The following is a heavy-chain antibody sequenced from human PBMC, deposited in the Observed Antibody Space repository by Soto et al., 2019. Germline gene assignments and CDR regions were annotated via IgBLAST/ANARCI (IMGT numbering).Heavy chain of an antibody. CDR3: AKGSSSSSMYYFDY. D-gene: IGHD6-13*01. CDR2: ISGSGGST. J-gene: IGHJ4*02. Sequence: EVPLLESGGGLVQPGGSLRLSCAASGFSFSSNAMSWVRQAPGKGLEWVSGISGSGGSTYYADSVKGRFTISRDNSKNTLYLQMNRLRAEDTAVYYCAKGSSSSSMYYFDYWGQGTLVTVSS. V-gene: IGHV3-23*01. CDR1: GFSFSSNA.